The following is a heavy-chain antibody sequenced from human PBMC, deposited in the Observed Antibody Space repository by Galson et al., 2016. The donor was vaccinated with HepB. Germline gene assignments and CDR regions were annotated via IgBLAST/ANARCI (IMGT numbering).Heavy chain of an antibody. V-gene: IGHV4-4*02. CDR2: IYETGTA. CDR3: TRGNLGTYATMAFDY. CDR1: GGSISSNYW. J-gene: IGHJ4*02. D-gene: IGHD1-7*01. Sequence: SETLSLTCAVYGGSISSNYWWGWVRQSPEKGFEWIGEIYETGTANYNPPFTRRATISVDKSKNQISLSLDSVTAADTATYYCTRGNLGTYATMAFDYWGQGSLVTVSS.